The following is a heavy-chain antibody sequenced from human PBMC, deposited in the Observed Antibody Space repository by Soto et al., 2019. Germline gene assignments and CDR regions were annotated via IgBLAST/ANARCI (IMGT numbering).Heavy chain of an antibody. V-gene: IGHV5-51*01. D-gene: IGHD2-2*01. Sequence: GESLKISCKCSGYSFTSYWIGLVRQMPGKGLEWMGIIYPGDSDTRYSPSFQGQVTISADKSISTAYLQWSSLKASDTAMYYCARLSEVPAAYWFDPWGQGTLVTVSS. CDR3: ARLSEVPAAYWFDP. CDR2: IYPGDSDT. J-gene: IGHJ5*02. CDR1: GYSFTSYW.